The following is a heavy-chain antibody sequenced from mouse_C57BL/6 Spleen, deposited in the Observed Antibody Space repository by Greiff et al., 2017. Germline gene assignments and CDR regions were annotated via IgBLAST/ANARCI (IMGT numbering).Heavy chain of an antibody. CDR2: ISSGSSTI. CDR1: GFTFSDYG. V-gene: IGHV5-17*01. CDR3: ARPGSFYAMDY. J-gene: IGHJ4*01. Sequence: EVKLMESGGGLVKPGGSLKLSCAASGFTFSDYGMHWVRQAPEKGLEWVAYISSGSSTIYYADTVKGRFPIARDNAKNTLFLQMTSLRSEDTAMYYCARPGSFYAMDYWGQGTSVTVSS.